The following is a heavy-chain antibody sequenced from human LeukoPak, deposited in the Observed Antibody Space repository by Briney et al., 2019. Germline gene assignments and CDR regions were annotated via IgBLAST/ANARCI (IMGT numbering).Heavy chain of an antibody. V-gene: IGHV1-18*01. J-gene: IGHJ2*01. D-gene: IGHD3-16*02. CDR1: GYTFASYG. CDR2: ISAYNGNT. Sequence: GASVKVSCKASGYTFASYGISWVRQAPGQGLEWMGWISAYNGNTNYAQKLQGRVTMTTDTSTSTAYMELRSLRSDDTAVYYCARDALGYYDYVWGSYRPRDWYFDLWGRGTLVTVSS. CDR3: ARDALGYYDYVWGSYRPRDWYFDL.